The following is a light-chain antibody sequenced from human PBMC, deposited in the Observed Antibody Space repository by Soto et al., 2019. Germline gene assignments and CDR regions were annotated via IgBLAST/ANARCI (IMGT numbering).Light chain of an antibody. V-gene: IGKV1-5*01. CDR2: HAS. Sequence: IQMTISPATLPAYVGDRVTITCRASQSISNWLAWYQQKPGTAPKVLIYHASNLQSGVPSRFSGSGSGTEFTLTISRPQPDDFATNSCSAYKIYSFGQVTKLDI. CDR3: SAYKIYS. CDR1: QSISNW. J-gene: IGKJ1*01.